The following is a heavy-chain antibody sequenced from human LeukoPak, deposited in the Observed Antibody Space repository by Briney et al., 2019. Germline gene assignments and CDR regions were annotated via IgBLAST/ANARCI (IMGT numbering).Heavy chain of an antibody. Sequence: SETLSLTCAVYGGSFSGYYWSWIRQPPGKGLEWIGEINHSGSTNYNPSLKSRVTISVDTSKNQFSLKLSSVTAADTAVYYCARGSRSPGWYRVLLDYWGQGTLVTVSS. D-gene: IGHD6-19*01. J-gene: IGHJ4*02. CDR1: GGSFSGYY. CDR2: INHSGST. CDR3: ARGSRSPGWYRVLLDY. V-gene: IGHV4-34*01.